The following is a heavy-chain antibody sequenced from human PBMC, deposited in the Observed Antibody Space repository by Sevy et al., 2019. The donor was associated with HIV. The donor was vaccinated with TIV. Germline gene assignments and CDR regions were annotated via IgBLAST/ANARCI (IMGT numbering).Heavy chain of an antibody. CDR3: STDPIILLLVTDGKDV. Sequence: GGSLRLSCAASGFTFTYAWMTWVRQAPGKGLEWVGRIKSRADGGTTDYAAPVKGRFTISRDDSKNTLHLQMNSLRSEDTGVYYCSTDPIILLLVTDGKDVWGQGTTVTVSS. J-gene: IGHJ6*02. V-gene: IGHV3-15*01. CDR1: GFTFTYAW. CDR2: IKSRADGGTT. D-gene: IGHD2-8*01.